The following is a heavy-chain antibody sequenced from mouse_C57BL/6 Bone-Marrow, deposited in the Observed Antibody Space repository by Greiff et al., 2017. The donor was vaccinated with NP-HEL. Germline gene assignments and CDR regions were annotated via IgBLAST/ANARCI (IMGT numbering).Heavy chain of an antibody. Sequence: DVQLVESGGGLVQPGGSLKLSCAASGFTFSDYYMYWVRQTPEKRLEWVAYISNGGGSTYYPDTVKGRFTISRDNAKNTLYLQMSRLKSEDTAMYYCARRRLRAWFAYWGQGTLVTVSA. J-gene: IGHJ3*01. D-gene: IGHD2-4*01. V-gene: IGHV5-12*01. CDR1: GFTFSDYY. CDR3: ARRRLRAWFAY. CDR2: ISNGGGST.